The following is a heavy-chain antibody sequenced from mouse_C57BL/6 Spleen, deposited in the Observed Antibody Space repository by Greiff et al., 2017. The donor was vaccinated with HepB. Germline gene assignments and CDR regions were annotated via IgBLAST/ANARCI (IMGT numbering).Heavy chain of an antibody. J-gene: IGHJ1*03. Sequence: DVQLQESGPGLVKPSQSLSLTCSVTGYSITSGYYWNWIRQFPGNKLEWMGYISYDGSNNYNPSLKNRISITRDTSKNQFFLKLNSVTTEDTATYYWAGGTPTVVATGGYFDVWGTGTTVTVSS. D-gene: IGHD1-1*01. CDR1: GYSITSGYY. V-gene: IGHV3-6*01. CDR3: AGGTPTVVATGGYFDV. CDR2: ISYDGSN.